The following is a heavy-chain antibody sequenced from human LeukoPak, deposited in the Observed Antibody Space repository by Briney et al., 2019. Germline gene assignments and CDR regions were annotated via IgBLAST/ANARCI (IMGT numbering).Heavy chain of an antibody. Sequence: GGSLRLSCAASGFTFSNYWMHWDRQTPGKGLVWVSRINSDASVTTYADSVKGRFTISRDNAKNTLCLQMNSLRAEDTAVYYCARVTAVAGTSVGVDAWGQGILVTVS. CDR3: ARVTAVAGTSVGVDA. V-gene: IGHV3-74*01. J-gene: IGHJ4*02. CDR1: GFTFSNYW. D-gene: IGHD6-19*01. CDR2: INSDASVT.